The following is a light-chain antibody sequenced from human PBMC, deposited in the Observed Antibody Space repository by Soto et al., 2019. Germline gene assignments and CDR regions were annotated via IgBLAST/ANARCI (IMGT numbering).Light chain of an antibody. CDR2: GAS. V-gene: IGKV3-20*01. CDR3: QQYGSSPKT. Sequence: EIVLTQSPGTLSLSPGERATLSCRASQSVSSSSLAWYQQKPGQAPRLLIYGASSRATGTPDRFSGSGFGTDFTLTISRLEPEDFAVFYCQQYGSSPKTFGQGTKVDIK. J-gene: IGKJ1*01. CDR1: QSVSSSS.